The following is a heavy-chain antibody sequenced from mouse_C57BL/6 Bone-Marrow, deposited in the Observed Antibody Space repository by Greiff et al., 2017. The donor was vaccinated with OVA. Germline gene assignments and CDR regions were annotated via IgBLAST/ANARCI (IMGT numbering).Heavy chain of an antibody. J-gene: IGHJ4*01. CDR1: ASPTQDSY. Sequence: FHLHRFGVELVWLGAPVKLSSTPLASPTQDSYWPWVKQRPEQGLGWIGRFDPEDGDPESAPKFQGKATMTADTSSNTAYLQLSSLTSEDTAVYYCTTPFTAMDYWGQGTSVTVSS. V-gene: IGHV14-1*01. CDR3: TTPFTAMDY. CDR2: FDPEDGDP.